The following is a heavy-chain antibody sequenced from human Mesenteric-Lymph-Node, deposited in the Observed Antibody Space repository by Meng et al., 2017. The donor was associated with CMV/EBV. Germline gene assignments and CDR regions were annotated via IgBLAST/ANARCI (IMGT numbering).Heavy chain of an antibody. Sequence: GGSLRLSCAASGFTFSSYSMNWVRQAPGKGLEWVSSISSSSSYIYYADSVKGRFTISRDNAKNSLYLQMNSLRAEDTAVYYCAREGEDYGDYSVYWGQGTLVTVSS. CDR1: GFTFSSYS. CDR2: ISSSSSYI. D-gene: IGHD4-17*01. CDR3: AREGEDYGDYSVY. V-gene: IGHV3-21*01. J-gene: IGHJ4*02.